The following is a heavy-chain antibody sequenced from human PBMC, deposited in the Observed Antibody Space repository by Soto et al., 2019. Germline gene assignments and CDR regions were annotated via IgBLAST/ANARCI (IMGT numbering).Heavy chain of an antibody. Sequence: SGPTLVNPTQTLTLTCTFSGFSLSTSGVGVGWIRQPPGKALEWLALIYWNDDKRYSPSLKSRLTITKDTSKNQVVLTTTNMDPVDTATYYCAHIQYCTNGLCNMYYFDYWGQGTLVTVSS. CDR1: GFSLSTSGVG. V-gene: IGHV2-5*01. CDR3: AHIQYCTNGLCNMYYFDY. CDR2: IYWNDDK. D-gene: IGHD2-8*01. J-gene: IGHJ4*02.